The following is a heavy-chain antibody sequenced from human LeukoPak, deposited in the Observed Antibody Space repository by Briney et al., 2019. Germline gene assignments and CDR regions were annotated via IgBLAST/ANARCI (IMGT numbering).Heavy chain of an antibody. J-gene: IGHJ4*02. Sequence: SETLSLTCTVSGGSISSYYWSWIRQTPGKGLEWIGYIDYTGSTSYNPSLKSRVTISLDTSKNQFSLKLSSVAAADTAVYYCAKGVAAAGTPDWGQGILVTVSS. CDR1: GGSISSYY. D-gene: IGHD6-13*01. V-gene: IGHV4-59*01. CDR3: AKGVAAAGTPD. CDR2: IDYTGST.